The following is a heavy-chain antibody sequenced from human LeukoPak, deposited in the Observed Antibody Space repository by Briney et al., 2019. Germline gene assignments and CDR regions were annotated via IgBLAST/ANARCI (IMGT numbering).Heavy chain of an antibody. CDR2: IIPIFGTA. Sequence: SVKVSCRASGGTFSSYAISWVRQAPGQGLEWMGGIIPIFGTADYAQKFQGRVTITADESTSTAYMELSSLRSEGTAVYYCASMTTVTTWLDYWGQGTLVTVSS. V-gene: IGHV1-69*13. CDR1: GGTFSSYA. CDR3: ASMTTVTTWLDY. D-gene: IGHD4-17*01. J-gene: IGHJ4*02.